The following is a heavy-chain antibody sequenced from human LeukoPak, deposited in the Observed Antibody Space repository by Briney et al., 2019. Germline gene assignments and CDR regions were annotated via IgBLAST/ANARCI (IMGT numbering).Heavy chain of an antibody. CDR1: GLSFNTYS. J-gene: IGHJ3*02. CDR2: ISSTSAHI. D-gene: IGHD2-2*01. V-gene: IGHV3-21*01. Sequence: KSGGSLRLSCAASGLSFNTYSMNWVRQAPGKGLEWVSSISSTSAHIFYADSVKGRFSISRDNAKNSLYLQVNSLRVEDTAVCYCTSRYCTSTNCYSFDNWGQGTLVTVSS. CDR3: TSRYCTSTNCYSFDN.